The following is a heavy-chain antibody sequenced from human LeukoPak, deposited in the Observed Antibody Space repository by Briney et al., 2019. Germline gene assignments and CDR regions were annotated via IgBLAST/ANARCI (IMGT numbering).Heavy chain of an antibody. CDR3: ARDRAAAGTAEFDY. V-gene: IGHV3-33*01. Sequence: GRSLRLSCAASGFTFSSYGMHWVRQAPGKGLEWVAVIWYDGSNKYYADSVKGRFTISRDNPKNTLYLQMNSLRAEDTAVYYCARDRAAAGTAEFDYWGQGTLVTVSS. J-gene: IGHJ4*02. D-gene: IGHD6-13*01. CDR2: IWYDGSNK. CDR1: GFTFSSYG.